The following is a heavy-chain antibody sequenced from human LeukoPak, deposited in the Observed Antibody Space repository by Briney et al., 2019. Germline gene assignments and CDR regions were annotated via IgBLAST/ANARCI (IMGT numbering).Heavy chain of an antibody. J-gene: IGHJ3*02. Sequence: GGSLRLSCAASGFTFSSYWMHWVRQAPGKGLVWVSRINSDGSTTSYADSVKGRFSISRFNAKETLYLQMNSLRVEDTAVYYCARGTDDIDTWGQGTLVTVSS. CDR3: ARGTDDIDT. CDR2: INSDGSTT. V-gene: IGHV3-74*01. CDR1: GFTFSSYW. D-gene: IGHD3-9*01.